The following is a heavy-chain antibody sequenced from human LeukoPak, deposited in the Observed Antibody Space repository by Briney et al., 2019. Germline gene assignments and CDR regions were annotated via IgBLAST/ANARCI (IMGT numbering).Heavy chain of an antibody. D-gene: IGHD3-10*01. CDR3: AREMVRGVITGFYGMDV. CDR2: ISGSGGST. Sequence: GGSLRLSCAASGFTFSSYAMSWVRQAPGKGLEWVSAISGSGGSTYYADSVKGRFTISRDNSKNTLYLQMNSLRAEDTAVYYCAREMVRGVITGFYGMDVWGQGTTVTVSS. J-gene: IGHJ6*02. CDR1: GFTFSSYA. V-gene: IGHV3-23*01.